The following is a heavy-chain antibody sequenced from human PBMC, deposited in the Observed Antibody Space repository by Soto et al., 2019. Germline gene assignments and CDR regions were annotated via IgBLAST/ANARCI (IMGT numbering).Heavy chain of an antibody. J-gene: IGHJ4*02. CDR1: GDTISSGGYS. V-gene: IGHV4-30-2*01. CDR2: TYHSGNP. D-gene: IGHD3-3*01. Sequence: PSETLSLTCGVSGDTISSGGYSWAWIRQPPGKALEWIGHTYHSGNPYYNPSLKSRVIISVDTSKNQFSLKLSSVTAADTAVYYCARSARYYDFWSGYRYFDYWGQGTLVTVSS. CDR3: ARSARYYDFWSGYRYFDY.